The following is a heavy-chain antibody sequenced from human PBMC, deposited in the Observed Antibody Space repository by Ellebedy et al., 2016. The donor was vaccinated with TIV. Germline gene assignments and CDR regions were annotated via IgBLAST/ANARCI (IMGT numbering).Heavy chain of an antibody. D-gene: IGHD2-21*02. CDR2: IIPILGIA. Sequence: AASVKVSCKASGGTFSSEGISWVRQPPGQGLEWRGRIIPILGIANYAQNFQGRVTITADNSTSTAYMELRSLRSEDTAVYYCARDSGAYCGGDCYNIDYWGHGTLVTVSS. V-gene: IGHV1-69*04. CDR3: ARDSGAYCGGDCYNIDY. J-gene: IGHJ4*01. CDR1: GGTFSSEG.